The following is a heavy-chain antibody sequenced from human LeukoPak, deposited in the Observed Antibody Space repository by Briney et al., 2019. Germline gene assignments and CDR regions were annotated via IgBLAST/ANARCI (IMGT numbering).Heavy chain of an antibody. CDR3: ARDPLIRDGYNWNYYYGMDV. D-gene: IGHD5-24*01. CDR1: GGSFSGYY. J-gene: IGHJ6*02. CDR2: INHSGST. V-gene: IGHV4-34*01. Sequence: KTSETLSLTCAVYGGSFSGYYWSWIRQPPGKGLEWIGEINHSGSTNYNPSLKSRVTISVDTSKNQFSLKLSSVTAADTAVYYCARDPLIRDGYNWNYYYGMDVWGQGTTVTVSS.